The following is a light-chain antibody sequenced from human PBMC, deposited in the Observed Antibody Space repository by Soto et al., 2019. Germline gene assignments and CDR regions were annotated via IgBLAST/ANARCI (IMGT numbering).Light chain of an antibody. CDR3: QQYNNWPIT. Sequence: IQMTQSPSSLSASVGDRVTITCRASQTISNYLNWYQQQPGKAPKLLIYAASSLQSGVPSRFSGSGSGTDFTLTISSLQSEDFEIYYCQQYNNWPITFGQGTRLEIK. CDR2: AAS. J-gene: IGKJ5*01. CDR1: QTISNY. V-gene: IGKV1-39*01.